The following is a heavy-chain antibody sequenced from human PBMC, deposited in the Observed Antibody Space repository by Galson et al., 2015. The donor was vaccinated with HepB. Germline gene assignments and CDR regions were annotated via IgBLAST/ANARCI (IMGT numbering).Heavy chain of an antibody. CDR1: GYTFTTYW. D-gene: IGHD1-20*01. CDR3: ATTPKISGTATSFDY. Sequence: QSGAEVKKPGESLKISCRASGYTFTTYWIGWVRQMPGKGLEWIGIIYPGNSDTRYGPSFRGQVTISADKSINTAYLQWSSLQASDTAMYYCATTPKISGTATSFDYWGQGTLVTVSS. V-gene: IGHV5-51*01. CDR2: IYPGNSDT. J-gene: IGHJ4*02.